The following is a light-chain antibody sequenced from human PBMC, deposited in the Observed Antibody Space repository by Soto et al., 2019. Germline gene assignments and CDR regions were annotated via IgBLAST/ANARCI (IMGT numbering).Light chain of an antibody. CDR3: QQYNTYSRT. V-gene: IGKV1-5*03. J-gene: IGKJ1*01. CDR2: KAS. Sequence: DIQMTQSPSTLSASAGDRVTITCRASQSISRWLAWYHQKPGKAPKLLIYKASSLESGVPSRFSGSGSGTEFTLTISSMQPDDFATYYCQQYNTYSRTFGQGTKVEIK. CDR1: QSISRW.